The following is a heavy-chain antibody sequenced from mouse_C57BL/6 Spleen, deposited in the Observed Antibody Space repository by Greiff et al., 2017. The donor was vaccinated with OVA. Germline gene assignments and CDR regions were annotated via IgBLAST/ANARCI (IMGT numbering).Heavy chain of an antibody. D-gene: IGHD1-1*01. CDR1: GYTFTSYW. V-gene: IGHV1-59*01. Sequence: VQLQQPGAELVRPGTSVKLSCKASGYTFTSYWMHWVKQRPGQGLEWIGVIDPSDSYTNYNQQFKGKATFTVDTSSSTAYMQLSSLTSEDSAVYYCARKRDYYGTPFDYWGQGTTLTVSS. CDR2: IDPSDSYT. CDR3: ARKRDYYGTPFDY. J-gene: IGHJ2*01.